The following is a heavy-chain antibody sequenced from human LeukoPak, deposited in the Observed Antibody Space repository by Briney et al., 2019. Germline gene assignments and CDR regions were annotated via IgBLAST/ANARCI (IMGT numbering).Heavy chain of an antibody. Sequence: PSETLSLTCTVSGGSISSSSYYWGWIRQPPGKGLEWIGSIYHSGSTYYNPSLKSRVTISVDTSKNQFSLKLSSVTAADTAVYYCASLREYYYGSGTFRYYYMDVWGKGTTVTVSS. V-gene: IGHV4-39*07. J-gene: IGHJ6*03. D-gene: IGHD3-10*01. CDR1: GGSISSSSYY. CDR2: IYHSGST. CDR3: ASLREYYYGSGTFRYYYMDV.